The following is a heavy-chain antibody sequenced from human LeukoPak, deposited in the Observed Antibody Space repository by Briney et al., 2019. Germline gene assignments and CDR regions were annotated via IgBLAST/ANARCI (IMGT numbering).Heavy chain of an antibody. V-gene: IGHV3-53*01. CDR2: IYSGGST. Sequence: PGGSLRLSCAASGFTVSSNYMSWVRQAPGKRLEWVSVIYSGGSTYYADSVKGRFTISRDNSKNTLYLQMNSLRAEDTAVYYCARDTYYYGSGRSMDVWGKGTTVTVSS. D-gene: IGHD3-10*01. CDR3: ARDTYYYGSGRSMDV. J-gene: IGHJ6*03. CDR1: GFTVSSNY.